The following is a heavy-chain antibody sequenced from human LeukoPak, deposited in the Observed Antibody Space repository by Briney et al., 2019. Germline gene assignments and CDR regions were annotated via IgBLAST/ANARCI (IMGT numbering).Heavy chain of an antibody. CDR1: GGSIRGYY. CDR3: AREGVAAAGAFDN. CDR2: MYYSGSS. V-gene: IGHV4-59*01. J-gene: IGHJ4*02. D-gene: IGHD6-13*01. Sequence: SETLSLTCTVSGGSIRGYYWSWIRQPPGKGLEWIAHMYYSGSSKYNPYLKSRATISRDTSKNQFSLKLTSVTVADTAVYFCAREGVAAAGAFDNWGQGTLVTVSS.